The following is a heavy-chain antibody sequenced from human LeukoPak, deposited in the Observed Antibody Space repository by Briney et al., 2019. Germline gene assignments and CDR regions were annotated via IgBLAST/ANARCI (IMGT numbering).Heavy chain of an antibody. CDR2: ISSTNSYI. D-gene: IGHD1-26*01. Sequence: GGSLRLSCAASGFTFSTYSMNWVRQAPGKGLEWISSISSTNSYIYYADSVKGRFTISRDNAKNSLYLQMNSLRAEDTAVYYCARDLWGGSRGMLAFDIWGQGTMVTVSS. CDR3: ARDLWGGSRGMLAFDI. J-gene: IGHJ3*02. V-gene: IGHV3-21*01. CDR1: GFTFSTYS.